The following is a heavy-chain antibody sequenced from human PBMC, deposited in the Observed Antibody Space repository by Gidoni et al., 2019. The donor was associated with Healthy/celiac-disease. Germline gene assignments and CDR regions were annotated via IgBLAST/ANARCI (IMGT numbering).Heavy chain of an antibody. V-gene: IGHV4-39*01. Sequence: QLQLQESGPGLVKPSETLSLTCTVSGGSISSSSYYLGWIRQPPGKGLEWIGSIYYSGSTYYNPSLKSRVTISVDTSKNQFSLKLSSVTAADTAVYYCARSLDYYDSSGYYYGGDYFDYWGQGTLVTVSS. CDR3: ARSLDYYDSSGYYYGGDYFDY. CDR2: IYYSGST. J-gene: IGHJ4*02. D-gene: IGHD3-22*01. CDR1: GGSISSSSYY.